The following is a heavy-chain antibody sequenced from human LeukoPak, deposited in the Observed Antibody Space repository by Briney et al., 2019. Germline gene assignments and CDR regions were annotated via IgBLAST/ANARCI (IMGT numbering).Heavy chain of an antibody. J-gene: IGHJ2*01. CDR2: IRLGGGLT. D-gene: IGHD3-10*01. V-gene: IGHV3-23*01. CDR3: ARKFTMVRGPLIKGYFDL. CDR1: GFTFMNYV. Sequence: PGGSLRLSCSGSGFTFMNYVMAWVRQAPGKGLEWVSSIRLGGGLTHSADPVKGRFIISRDMNTLFLQMNNLRPEDTAMYYCARKFTMVRGPLIKGYFDLWGRGTLVSVSS.